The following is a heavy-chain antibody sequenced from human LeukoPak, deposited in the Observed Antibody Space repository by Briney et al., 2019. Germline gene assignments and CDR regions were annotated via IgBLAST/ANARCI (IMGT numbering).Heavy chain of an antibody. CDR3: WTSSRYGFDY. Sequence: SETLSLTCAVSGYSISSGYYWGWIRQPPGKGLEWIGSIYHSGSTYYNPSLKSRVTISVDTSKNQFSLKLSSVTAADTAVYYCWTSSRYGFDYWGQGTLVTVSS. CDR2: IYHSGST. D-gene: IGHD5-18*01. J-gene: IGHJ4*02. CDR1: GYSISSGYY. V-gene: IGHV4-38-2*01.